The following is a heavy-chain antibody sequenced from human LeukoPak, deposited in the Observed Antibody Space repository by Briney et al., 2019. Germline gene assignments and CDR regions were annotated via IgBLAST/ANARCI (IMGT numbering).Heavy chain of an antibody. CDR2: INPNSGGT. D-gene: IGHD3-16*02. CDR3: ARLRDYVWGSYRSFDY. CDR1: GYTFTGYY. Sequence: ASVKVSCKASGYTFTGYYMRWVRQAPGQGLEWLGWINPNSGGTNYAQKFQGRVTMTRDTSISTAYMELSRLRSDDTAVYYCARLRDYVWGSYRSFDYWGQGTLVTVSS. J-gene: IGHJ4*02. V-gene: IGHV1-2*02.